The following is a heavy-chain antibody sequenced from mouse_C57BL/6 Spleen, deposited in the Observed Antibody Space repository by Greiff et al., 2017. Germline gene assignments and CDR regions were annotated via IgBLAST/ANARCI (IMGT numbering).Heavy chain of an antibody. CDR1: GYTFTSYW. Sequence: QVQLQQPGAELVRPGSSVKLSCKASGYTFTSYWMHWVKQRPIQGLEWIGNIDPSDSETHYNQKFKDKATLTVDKSSSTAYMQLSSLTSEDSAVYYCARSKDYQGAMDYWGQGTSVTVSS. CDR3: ARSKDYQGAMDY. D-gene: IGHD2-4*01. J-gene: IGHJ4*01. V-gene: IGHV1-52*01. CDR2: IDPSDSET.